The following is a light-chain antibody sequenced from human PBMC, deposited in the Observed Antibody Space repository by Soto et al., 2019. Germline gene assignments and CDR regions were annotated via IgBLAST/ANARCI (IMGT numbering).Light chain of an antibody. CDR1: QSMTAY. Sequence: DIQMTQSPSSLSASVGARVTITCRASQSMTAYLNWYQQKPGKAPKLLIFSASSLQSGVPSTFSRSGSWTDFSLNNTSLQPGDFATDDCEQSYSTPALTFGGGTKVEIK. J-gene: IGKJ4*01. CDR2: SAS. CDR3: EQSYSTPALT. V-gene: IGKV1-39*01.